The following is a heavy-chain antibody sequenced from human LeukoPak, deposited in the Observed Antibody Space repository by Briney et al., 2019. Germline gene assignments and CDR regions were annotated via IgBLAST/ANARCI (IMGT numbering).Heavy chain of an antibody. Sequence: PGGSLRLSCAASGFTVSSNYMSWVRQAPGKGLEWVSVIYSGGSTYYADSVKGRFTISRDSSKNTLYLQMNSLRAEDTAVYYCARDHHDYYDSSGYFDYWGQGTLVTVSS. V-gene: IGHV3-66*02. CDR2: IYSGGST. CDR3: ARDHHDYYDSSGYFDY. CDR1: GFTVSSNY. J-gene: IGHJ4*02. D-gene: IGHD3-22*01.